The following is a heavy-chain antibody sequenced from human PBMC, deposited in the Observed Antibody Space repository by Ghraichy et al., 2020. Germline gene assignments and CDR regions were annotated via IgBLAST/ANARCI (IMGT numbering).Heavy chain of an antibody. Sequence: GGSLRLSCAASGFTLGHFGMHWVRRAPGKGLEWLAVMWENEHAKQYAESVKGRFTITIDNSKNTMFLQMDSLRVDHSGTYYCARDPGRDEEIDYWGHGTVVTVSS. CDR2: MWENEHAK. CDR3: ARDPGRDEEIDY. CDR1: GFTLGHFG. J-gene: IGHJ4*01. V-gene: IGHV3-33*01.